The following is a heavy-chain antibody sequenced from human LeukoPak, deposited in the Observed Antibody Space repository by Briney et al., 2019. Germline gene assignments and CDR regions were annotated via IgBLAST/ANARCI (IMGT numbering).Heavy chain of an antibody. CDR3: ARSEGITIFGGHPY. CDR2: INPNSGGT. Sequence: GASVKVSCKASGYTFTGYYMHWVRQAPGQGLEWMGWINPNSGGTNYAQKFQGRVTMTRDTSISTAYMELSRLRSDDTAVYYCARSEGITIFGGHPYWGQGTLVTVSS. D-gene: IGHD3-3*01. J-gene: IGHJ4*02. V-gene: IGHV1-2*02. CDR1: GYTFTGYY.